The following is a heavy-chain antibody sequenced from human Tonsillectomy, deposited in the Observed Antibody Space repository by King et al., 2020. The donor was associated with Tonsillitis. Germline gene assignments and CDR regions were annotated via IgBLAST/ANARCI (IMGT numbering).Heavy chain of an antibody. CDR2: INQSGGTT. D-gene: IGHD3-10*01. CDR3: DRAGSMSHCCY. Sequence: VQLVESGGGLVQPGGSLRLSCVASGFTFGSYTMGWVRQAPGKGLDWVSDINQSGGTTHYADSGRGRFTISRDNSKNTLYLQMNSVRAEDTAMYHCDRAGSMSHCCYWGQGTMVTVSS. V-gene: IGHV3-23*04. J-gene: IGHJ4*02. CDR1: GFTFGSYT.